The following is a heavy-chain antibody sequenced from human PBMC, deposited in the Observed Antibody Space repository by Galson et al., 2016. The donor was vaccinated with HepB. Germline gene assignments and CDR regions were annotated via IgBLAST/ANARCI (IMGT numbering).Heavy chain of an antibody. V-gene: IGHV6-1*01. J-gene: IGHJ6*01. CDR3: ARGYNWNFVMDV. CDR2: TFYSSNWYN. CDR1: GDSVSSNSAA. Sequence: CAISGDSVSSNSAAWNWIGQSPSRGLEWLGRTFYSSNWYNDYAVSVKSRISIKPDTSKNQFSLHLSSVTPEDTAVYYCARGYNWNFVMDVWGQGTTVTVSS. D-gene: IGHD1-1*01.